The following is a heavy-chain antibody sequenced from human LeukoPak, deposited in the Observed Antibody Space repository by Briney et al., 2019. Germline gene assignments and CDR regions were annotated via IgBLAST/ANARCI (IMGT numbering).Heavy chain of an antibody. Sequence: GGSLRLSCAASGFTFSSYCMSWVRQAPGKGLEWVSAINGSGGNPYYTDSVKGRFTISRDNSKNTLYMQMNSLRAEDTALYYCAKEIDATVWYLFDYWGQGALVTV. CDR3: AKEIDATVWYLFDY. V-gene: IGHV3-23*01. D-gene: IGHD6-13*01. CDR2: INGSGGNP. CDR1: GFTFSSYC. J-gene: IGHJ4*02.